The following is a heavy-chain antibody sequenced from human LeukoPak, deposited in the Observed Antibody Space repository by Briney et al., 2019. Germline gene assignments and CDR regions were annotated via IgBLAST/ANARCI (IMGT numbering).Heavy chain of an antibody. V-gene: IGHV3-53*01. CDR1: GFIAGYNY. CDR2: IYRGDT. J-gene: IGHJ4*02. D-gene: IGHD2-15*01. Sequence: SGGSLRLSCEVSGFIAGYNYMSWVRQAPGKGLEWVSVIYRGDTYYADSVKGRFTISRDDSKNTVFLQMNNLTVEDTAEYFCASYYCSSGSCYFDHWGQGTLVTVSS. CDR3: ASYYCSSGSCYFDH.